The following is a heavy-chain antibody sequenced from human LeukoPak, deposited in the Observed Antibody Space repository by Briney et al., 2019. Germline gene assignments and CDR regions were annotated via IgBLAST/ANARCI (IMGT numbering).Heavy chain of an antibody. V-gene: IGHV4-39*07. CDR2: IYYSGST. Sequence: PSETLSLTCTVSGGSISSSSYYWGWIRQPPGKGLEWIGSIYYSGSTYYNPSLKSRVTISVDTSKNQFSLKLSSVTAADTAVYYCARGTKGSGIDYWGQGTLVTVSS. CDR1: GGSISSSSYY. CDR3: ARGTKGSGIDY. D-gene: IGHD3-10*01. J-gene: IGHJ4*02.